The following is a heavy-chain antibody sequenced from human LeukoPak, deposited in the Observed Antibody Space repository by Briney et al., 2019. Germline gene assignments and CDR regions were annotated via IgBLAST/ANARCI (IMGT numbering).Heavy chain of an antibody. CDR3: ARDLSSYYFDY. V-gene: IGHV4-31*03. D-gene: IGHD6-6*01. CDR2: IYYSGST. J-gene: IGHJ4*02. CDR1: GGSISSGGYY. Sequence: SGTLSLSCTVSGGSISSGGYYWSWIRQHPGKGLEWIGYIYYSGSTYYNPSLKSRVTISVDTSKNQFSLKLSSVTAADTAVYYCARDLSSYYFDYWGQGTLVTVSS.